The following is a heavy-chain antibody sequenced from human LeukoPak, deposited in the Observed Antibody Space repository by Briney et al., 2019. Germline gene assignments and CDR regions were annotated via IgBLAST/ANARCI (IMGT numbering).Heavy chain of an antibody. J-gene: IGHJ4*02. Sequence: GGSLRLSCAASGFTVSSNYMSWVRQAPGKGLEWVSVIYSGGSTYYADSVKGRFTISRDNSKNTLYLQMNGLRAEDTAVYYCARDLSSGWYDYWGQGTLVTVSS. CDR1: GFTVSSNY. CDR3: ARDLSSGWYDY. V-gene: IGHV3-66*02. CDR2: IYSGGST. D-gene: IGHD6-19*01.